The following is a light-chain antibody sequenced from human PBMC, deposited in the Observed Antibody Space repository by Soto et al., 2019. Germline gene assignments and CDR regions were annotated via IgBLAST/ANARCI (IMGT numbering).Light chain of an antibody. J-gene: IGKJ2*01. CDR1: QSLVYSDGNTY. CDR3: MQGTHWPLT. V-gene: IGKV2-30*01. CDR2: KVS. Sequence: DVVMTQSPLSLPVTLGQPASISCRSSQSLVYSDGNTYLHRFQQRPGQSPRRLIYKVSNRDSGVPDRFSGSGSGTDFTLQISRVEADDVGIYYCMQGTHWPLTFGQGTKLEIK.